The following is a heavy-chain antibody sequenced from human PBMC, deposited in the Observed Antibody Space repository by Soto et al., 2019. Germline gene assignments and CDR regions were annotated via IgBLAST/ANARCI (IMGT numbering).Heavy chain of an antibody. Sequence: XETLSLSCTVCGGSISSYYWSWIRQPAGKGLEWIGRIYTSGSTNYNPSLKSRVTMSVDTSKNQFSLKLSSVTAADTAVYYCARAFPHYDFWSGNYGMDVCGQGTTVTVSS. CDR3: ARAFPHYDFWSGNYGMDV. J-gene: IGHJ6*02. CDR1: GGSISSYY. V-gene: IGHV4-4*07. CDR2: IYTSGST. D-gene: IGHD3-3*01.